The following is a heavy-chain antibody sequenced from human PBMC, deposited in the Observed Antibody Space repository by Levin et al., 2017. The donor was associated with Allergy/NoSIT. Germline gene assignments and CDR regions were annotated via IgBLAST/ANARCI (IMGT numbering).Heavy chain of an antibody. CDR2: ISAYNGNT. CDR1: GYTFTSYG. CDR3: AREGYYYDSSGSVLPGEGDYYYYYGMDV. V-gene: IGHV1-18*01. Sequence: ASVKVSCKASGYTFTSYGISWVRQAPGQGLEWMGWISAYNGNTNYAQKLQGRVTMTTDTSTSTAYMELRSLRSDDTAVYYCAREGYYYDSSGSVLPGEGDYYYYYGMDVWGQGTTVTVSS. D-gene: IGHD3-22*01. J-gene: IGHJ6*02.